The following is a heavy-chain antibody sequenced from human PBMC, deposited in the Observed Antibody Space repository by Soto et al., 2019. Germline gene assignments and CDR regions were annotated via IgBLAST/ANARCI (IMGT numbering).Heavy chain of an antibody. CDR3: ARDKIAGLFDY. D-gene: IGHD2-21*01. V-gene: IGHV4-34*01. Sequence: SETLSLTSAVYGGSFSGYYWTWIRQPPGTGLEWIGEINHSGSTNYNPSLKSRVTISVDTSKNQFSLKLTSVTAADTAVYYCARDKIAGLFDYWGQGTLVTVS. CDR1: GGSFSGYY. CDR2: INHSGST. J-gene: IGHJ4*02.